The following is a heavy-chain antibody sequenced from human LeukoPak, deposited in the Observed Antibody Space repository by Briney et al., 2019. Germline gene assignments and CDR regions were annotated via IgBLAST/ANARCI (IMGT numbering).Heavy chain of an antibody. J-gene: IGHJ5*02. CDR1: GYTFTGYY. CDR2: INPNSGGT. D-gene: IGHD2-2*01. Sequence: GSVKVSCKASGYTFTGYYMHWVRQAPGQGLEWMGWINPNSGGTNYAQKFQGRVTMTRDTSISTAYMELSRLRSDDTAVYYCARGYCSSTSCSAFVDPWGQGTLVTVSS. V-gene: IGHV1-2*02. CDR3: ARGYCSSTSCSAFVDP.